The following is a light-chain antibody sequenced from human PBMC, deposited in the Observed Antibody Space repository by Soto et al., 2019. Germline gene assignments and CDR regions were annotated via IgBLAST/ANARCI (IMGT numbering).Light chain of an antibody. CDR3: QQSYSTPYT. J-gene: IGKJ2*01. CDR1: QSITTS. V-gene: IGKV1-39*01. Sequence: DIQMTQSPSSRSASLGDRVTITCRASQSITTSLNWYQQKAGKAPKLLIYAASSLQSGVPSRFSGSGSGTDFTLTISSLQPEDSATYYCQQSYSTPYTFGQGTKVYIK. CDR2: AAS.